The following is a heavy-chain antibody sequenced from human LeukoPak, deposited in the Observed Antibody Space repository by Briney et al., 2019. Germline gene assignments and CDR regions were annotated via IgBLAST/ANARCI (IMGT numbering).Heavy chain of an antibody. Sequence: GESLKISCKASGYSFTTYWIGWVRQMPGKGLEWMGIIYPADSTAHYSPSFQGQVTISADKSISTAYLQWSSLKASDTAIYYCARRGYCSGSSCYSFDYWGQGTLVTVSS. CDR2: IYPADSTA. CDR3: ARRGYCSGSSCYSFDY. CDR1: GYSFTTYW. V-gene: IGHV5-51*01. D-gene: IGHD2-15*01. J-gene: IGHJ4*02.